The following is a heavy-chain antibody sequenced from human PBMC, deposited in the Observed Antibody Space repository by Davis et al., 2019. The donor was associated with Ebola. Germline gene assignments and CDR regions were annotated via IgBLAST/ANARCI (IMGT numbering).Heavy chain of an antibody. CDR3: ARHRVYSSGWYYFDY. Sequence: SETLSLTCAVYGGSFSGYYWSWIRQPPGKGLEWIGYIYYSGSTNYNPSLKSRVTISVDTSKNQFSLKLSSVTAADTAVYYCARHRVYSSGWYYFDYWGQGTLVTVSS. CDR2: IYYSGST. V-gene: IGHV4-59*08. J-gene: IGHJ4*02. D-gene: IGHD6-19*01. CDR1: GGSFSGYY.